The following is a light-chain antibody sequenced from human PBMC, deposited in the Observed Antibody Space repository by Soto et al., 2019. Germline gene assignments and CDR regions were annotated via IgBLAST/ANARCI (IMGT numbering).Light chain of an antibody. CDR3: QNRAIWPVS. Sequence: ELVMAQSPATLSVPTLGIANLPRRSSQSISDTLAWYQVKPGQAPRRLIYGASSRATGIPDRFSGRGFGTDFTLTISRLEPEDFAVYYCQNRAIWPVSCGQGKQRAIK. CDR1: QSISDT. J-gene: IGKJ5*01. CDR2: GAS. V-gene: IGKV3D-20*02.